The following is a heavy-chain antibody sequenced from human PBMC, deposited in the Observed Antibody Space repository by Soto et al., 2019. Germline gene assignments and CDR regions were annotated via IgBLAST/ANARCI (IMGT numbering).Heavy chain of an antibody. J-gene: IGHJ6*02. D-gene: IGHD1-26*01. CDR3: ARDRGMGARYYYYGMDV. Sequence: GGSLRLSCAASGFTFSSYSMNWVRQAPGKGLEWVSYISSSSSTIYYADSVKGRFTISRDNAKNSLYLQMNSLRDEDTAVYYCARDRGMGARYYYYGMDVWGQGTTVTVSS. V-gene: IGHV3-48*02. CDR2: ISSSSSTI. CDR1: GFTFSSYS.